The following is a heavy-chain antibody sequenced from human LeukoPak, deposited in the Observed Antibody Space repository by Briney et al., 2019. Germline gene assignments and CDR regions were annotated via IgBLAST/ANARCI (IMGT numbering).Heavy chain of an antibody. CDR2: IIPIFGTA. Sequence: GASVKVSCKASGGTFSSYAISWVRQAPGQGLEWMGGIIPIFGTANYAQKFQGRVTITADKSTSTAYMELSSLRSEDTAVYYCARVSGQQWLADFDYWGQGTLVTVSS. D-gene: IGHD6-19*01. V-gene: IGHV1-69*06. CDR1: GGTFSSYA. CDR3: ARVSGQQWLADFDY. J-gene: IGHJ4*02.